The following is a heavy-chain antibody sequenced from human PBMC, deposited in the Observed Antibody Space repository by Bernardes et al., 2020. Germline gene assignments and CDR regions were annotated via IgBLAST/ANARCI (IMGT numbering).Heavy chain of an antibody. D-gene: IGHD2-15*01. CDR3: AKDGPRRDIVVVVAATRGGSTYYFDY. CDR1: GYTFCSYA. CDR2: ISGSGCSH. Sequence: GSQTLSWSASGYTFCSYAMSSVRQAPGKGLDWVLAISGSGCSHYYPVPVKARFTIARDNSKNTLYLQMNSLRAEDTAVYYCAKDGPRRDIVVVVAATRGGSTYYFDYWGQGTLVTVSS. V-gene: IGHV3-23*01. J-gene: IGHJ4*02.